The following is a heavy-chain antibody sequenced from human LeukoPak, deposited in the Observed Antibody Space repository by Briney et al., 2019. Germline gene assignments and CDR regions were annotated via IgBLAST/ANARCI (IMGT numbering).Heavy chain of an antibody. CDR1: GASISTSIW. CDR2: IKSKSYGATT. V-gene: IGHV3-15*01. J-gene: IGHJ4*02. D-gene: IGHD2-15*01. CDR3: TTGSASH. Sequence: PSETLSLTCAVSGASISTSIWWSWVRQSPGKGLEWVGHIKSKSYGATTDYAAPVKGRFAISRDDSTNTLYLQMISLKTEDTAVYYCTTGSASHWGQGTLVTVSS.